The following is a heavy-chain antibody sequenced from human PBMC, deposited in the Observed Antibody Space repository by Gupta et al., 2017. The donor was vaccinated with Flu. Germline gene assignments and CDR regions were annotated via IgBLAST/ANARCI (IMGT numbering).Heavy chain of an antibody. Sequence: PGKGLEWVSSISSSSSYIYYADSVKGRFTISRDNAKNSLYLQMNSLRAEDTAVYDGARGERGLPRDSNREDYWGQGTRVTVSA. CDR3: ARGERGLPRDSNREDY. V-gene: IGHV3-21*01. CDR2: ISSSSSYI. J-gene: IGHJ4*02. D-gene: IGHD3-22*01.